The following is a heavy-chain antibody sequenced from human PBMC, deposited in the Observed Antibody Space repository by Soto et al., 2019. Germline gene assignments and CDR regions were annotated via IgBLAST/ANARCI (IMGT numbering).Heavy chain of an antibody. J-gene: IGHJ4*02. D-gene: IGHD3-16*02. Sequence: EVQLLESGGGLVEPGGSLRLSCAASGFTFSNYGINWVRQAPGRGLEWVSGISNIGGTYYTDSVKGRSTISRDNSKKTMYLQMNSLRAEDTAVYYCSVITEGYWGQGILVTVSS. CDR1: GFTFSNYG. V-gene: IGHV3-23*01. CDR3: SVITEGY. CDR2: ISNIGGT.